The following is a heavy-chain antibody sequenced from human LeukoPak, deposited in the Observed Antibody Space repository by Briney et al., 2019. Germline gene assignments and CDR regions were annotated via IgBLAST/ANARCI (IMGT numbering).Heavy chain of an antibody. Sequence: GGSLRLSCAASGFTFSSYSMNWVRQAPGKGLEWVAVISYDGSNKYYADSVKGRFTISRDNSKNTLYLQMNSLRAEDTAVYYCARDPWIAVAGTGSGYWGQGTLVTVSS. CDR3: ARDPWIAVAGTGSGY. CDR1: GFTFSSYS. V-gene: IGHV3-30*03. CDR2: ISYDGSNK. D-gene: IGHD6-19*01. J-gene: IGHJ4*02.